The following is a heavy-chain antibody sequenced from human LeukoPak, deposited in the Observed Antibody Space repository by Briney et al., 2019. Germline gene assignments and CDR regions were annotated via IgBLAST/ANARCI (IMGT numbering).Heavy chain of an antibody. D-gene: IGHD2-2*01. CDR2: ISGSGGST. CDR1: GFTFGSYA. CDR3: AKEGYCSSTSCSSEYYFDY. V-gene: IGHV3-23*01. J-gene: IGHJ4*02. Sequence: GGSLRLSCAASGFTFGSYAMSWVRQAPGKGLEWVSAISGSGGSTYYAGSVKGRFTISRDNSKNTLYLQMNSLRAEDTAVYYCAKEGYCSSTSCSSEYYFDYWGQGTLVTVSS.